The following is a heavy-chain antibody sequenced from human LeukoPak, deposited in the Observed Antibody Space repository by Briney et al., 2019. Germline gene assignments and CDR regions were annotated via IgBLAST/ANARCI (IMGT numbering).Heavy chain of an antibody. Sequence: GGSLRLSCAASGFTFSTYNMNWVRQAPGKGLEWVSYISSSSSPIYYADSVKGRFTVSRDNAKNSLYLQMNSLRAEDTAVYYCAKDQFPGYSSSWYEGENWFDPWGQGTLVTVSS. CDR3: AKDQFPGYSSSWYEGENWFDP. J-gene: IGHJ5*02. CDR2: ISSSSSPI. V-gene: IGHV3-48*04. D-gene: IGHD6-13*01. CDR1: GFTFSTYN.